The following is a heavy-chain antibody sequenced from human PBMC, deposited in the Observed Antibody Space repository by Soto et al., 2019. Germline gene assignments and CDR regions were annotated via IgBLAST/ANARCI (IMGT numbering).Heavy chain of an antibody. Sequence: TLSLTCAVSGGSISSGGYSWSWIRQPPGKGLEWIGYIYHSGSTYYNPSLKSRVTISVDRSKNQFSLKLSSVTAADTAVYYCARGAPVFIKHWGQGTLVTVSS. V-gene: IGHV4-30-2*01. CDR3: ARGAPVFIKH. J-gene: IGHJ1*01. CDR1: GGSISSGGYS. D-gene: IGHD3-10*01. CDR2: IYHSGST.